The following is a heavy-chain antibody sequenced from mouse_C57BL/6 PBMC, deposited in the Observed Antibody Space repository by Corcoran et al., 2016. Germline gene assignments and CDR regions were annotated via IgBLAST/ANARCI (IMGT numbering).Heavy chain of an antibody. V-gene: IGHV1-81*01. D-gene: IGHD4-1*01. J-gene: IGHJ3*01. CDR3: ARVKTGSAWFAY. CDR1: GYTFTSYG. Sequence: QVQLQQSGAELARPGDSVKLSCKASGYTFTSYGISWVKQRTGQGLEWIGEIYPRSGNTYYNEKFKGKAILTADKSSSTAYMELRSLTSEDSAVYFCARVKTGSAWFAYWGQGTLVTVSA. CDR2: IYPRSGNT.